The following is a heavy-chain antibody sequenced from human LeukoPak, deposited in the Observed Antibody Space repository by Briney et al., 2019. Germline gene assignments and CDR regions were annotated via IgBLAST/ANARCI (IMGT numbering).Heavy chain of an antibody. CDR1: GGTFSSYA. V-gene: IGHV1-69*13. D-gene: IGHD3-3*01. Sequence: SVNVSCKASGGTFSSYAISWVRQAPGQGLEWMGGIIPIFGTANYAQKFQGRVTITADESTSTAYMELSSLRSEDTAVYYCARCNYDFWSGYYTGVLYYYFYGMDVWGQGTTVTVSS. CDR3: ARCNYDFWSGYYTGVLYYYFYGMDV. CDR2: IIPIFGTA. J-gene: IGHJ6*02.